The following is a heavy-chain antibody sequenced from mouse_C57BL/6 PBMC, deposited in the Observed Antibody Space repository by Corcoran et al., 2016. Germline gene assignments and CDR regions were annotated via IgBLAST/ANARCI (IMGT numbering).Heavy chain of an antibody. V-gene: IGHV1-26*01. Sequence: EVQLQQSGPELVKPGASVKISCKASGYTFTDYYMNWVKQSHGKSLEWIGDINPNNGGTSYNQKFKCKATLTVDKSSSTAYLELRSLTSEDSAVYYCASDYGSPHWYFDVWGTGTTVTVSS. CDR3: ASDYGSPHWYFDV. J-gene: IGHJ1*03. D-gene: IGHD1-1*01. CDR1: GYTFTDYY. CDR2: INPNNGGT.